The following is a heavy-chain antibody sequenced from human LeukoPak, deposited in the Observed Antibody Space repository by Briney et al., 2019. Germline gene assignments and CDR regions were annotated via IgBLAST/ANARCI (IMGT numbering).Heavy chain of an antibody. D-gene: IGHD3-16*01. CDR2: ISGSGGST. Sequence: GGSLRLSCAASGFTFSSYAMSWVRQAPGKGLEWVSAISGSGGSTYYADSVKGRFTISRDNSKNTLYLQMNSLRAEDTAVYYCAKDLAGGRRFGYYFDYWGQGTLVTVSS. V-gene: IGHV3-23*01. CDR3: AKDLAGGRRFGYYFDY. J-gene: IGHJ4*02. CDR1: GFTFSSYA.